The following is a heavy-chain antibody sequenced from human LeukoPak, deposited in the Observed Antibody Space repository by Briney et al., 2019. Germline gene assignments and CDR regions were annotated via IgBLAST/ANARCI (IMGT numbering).Heavy chain of an antibody. V-gene: IGHV4-34*01. J-gene: IGHJ4*02. Sequence: SETLSLTCAVYGGSFSGYYWSWIRQPPGKGLEWIGEINHSGSTNYNPSLKSRVTISVDTSKNQFSLKLSSVTAADTAVYYCASSVLSCSGGSCLTFDYWGQGARVTVSS. D-gene: IGHD2-15*01. CDR3: ASSVLSCSGGSCLTFDY. CDR2: INHSGST. CDR1: GGSFSGYY.